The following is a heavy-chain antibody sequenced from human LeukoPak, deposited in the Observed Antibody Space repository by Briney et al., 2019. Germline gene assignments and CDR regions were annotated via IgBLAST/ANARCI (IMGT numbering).Heavy chain of an antibody. V-gene: IGHV4-4*09. CDR2: IYTSGST. D-gene: IGHD1-26*01. CDR1: GGSISSYY. Sequence: PSETLSLTCTVSGGSISSYYGSWIRQPPGKGLEWIGYIYTSGSTNYNPSLKSRVTISVDTSKNQFSLKLSSVTAADTAVYYCARRVGATTSWFDPWGQGTLVTVSS. J-gene: IGHJ5*02. CDR3: ARRVGATTSWFDP.